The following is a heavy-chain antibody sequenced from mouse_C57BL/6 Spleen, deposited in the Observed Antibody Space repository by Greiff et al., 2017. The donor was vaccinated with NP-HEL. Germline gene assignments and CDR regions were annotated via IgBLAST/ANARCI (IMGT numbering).Heavy chain of an antibody. V-gene: IGHV3-1*01. CDR2: ISYSGST. D-gene: IGHD2-5*01. J-gene: IGHJ2*01. CDR3: AREDSNYPFFDY. CDR1: GYSITSGYD. Sequence: VQLKESGPGMVKPSQSLSLTCTVTGYSITSGYDWHWIRHFPGNKLEWMGYISYSGSTNYNPSLKSRISITHDTSKNHFFLKLNSVTTEDTATYYCAREDSNYPFFDYWGQGTTLTVSS.